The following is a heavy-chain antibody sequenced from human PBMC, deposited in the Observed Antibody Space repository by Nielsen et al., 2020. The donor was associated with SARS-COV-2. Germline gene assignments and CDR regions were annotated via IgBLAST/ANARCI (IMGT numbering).Heavy chain of an antibody. V-gene: IGHV4-31*11. D-gene: IGHD3-22*01. Sequence: SETLSLTCAVYGGSFSDYHWTWIRQHPGKGLEWIGYIYYSGSTYYNPSLKSRVTISVDTSKNQFSLKLSSVTAADTAVYYCARARITMIVVVKAFDIWGQGTMVTVSS. CDR2: IYYSGST. CDR1: GGSFSDYH. J-gene: IGHJ3*02. CDR3: ARARITMIVVVKAFDI.